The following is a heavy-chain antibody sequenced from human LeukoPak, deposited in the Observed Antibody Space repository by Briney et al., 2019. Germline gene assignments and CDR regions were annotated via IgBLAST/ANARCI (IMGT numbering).Heavy chain of an antibody. D-gene: IGHD3-3*01. CDR1: GFTFSSYW. CDR2: IKQDGSEK. J-gene: IGHJ3*02. Sequence: GGSLRLSCAASGFTFSSYWMSWVRQAPGKGLEWVANIKQDGSEKYYVDSVKGRFTISRDNAKNSLYLQMNSLRAEDTAVYYCARESDFWSEDAFDIWGQGTMVTVSS. CDR3: ARESDFWSEDAFDI. V-gene: IGHV3-7*03.